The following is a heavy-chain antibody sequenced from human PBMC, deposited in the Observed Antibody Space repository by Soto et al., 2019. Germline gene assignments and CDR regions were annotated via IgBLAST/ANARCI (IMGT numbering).Heavy chain of an antibody. CDR1: GFTFRNYA. J-gene: IGHJ5*02. Sequence: EVQLLESGGGLVQPGGSLRLSCAASGFTFRNYAMSWVRQAPGKGLEWVSSIHGGGGGTYYADSVKGRFTVSRDDSKETLYLNMSSLRVDDTAVYYCAKDAVARNGGWDWFDPWGQGTLVTVAS. V-gene: IGHV3-23*01. CDR2: IHGGGGGT. CDR3: AKDAVARNGGWDWFDP. D-gene: IGHD6-19*01.